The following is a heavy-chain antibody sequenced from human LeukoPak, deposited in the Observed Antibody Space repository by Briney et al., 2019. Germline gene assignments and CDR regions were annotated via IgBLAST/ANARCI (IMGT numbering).Heavy chain of an antibody. J-gene: IGHJ5*02. CDR2: IYPGDSDT. D-gene: IGHD6-13*01. Sequence: GESLKISCKGSGYSFTSYWIGWVRQMPGKGLEWMGIIYPGDSDTRYSPSFQGQVTISADKSISTAHLQWSSLKASDTAMYYCARSYTGIAAAGTVSRFDPWGQGTLVTVSS. CDR1: GYSFTSYW. CDR3: ARSYTGIAAAGTVSRFDP. V-gene: IGHV5-51*01.